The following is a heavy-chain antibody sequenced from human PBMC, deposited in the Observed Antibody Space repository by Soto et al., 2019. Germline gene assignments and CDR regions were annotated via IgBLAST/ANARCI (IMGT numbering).Heavy chain of an antibody. V-gene: IGHV5-10-1*01. CDR3: TRRASSSFYHFDF. CDR1: ESTFTTYW. D-gene: IGHD2-2*01. CDR2: IDPSDSYV. Sequence: PGESLKISCQASESTFTTYWINWVRQVPGKGLEWMATIDPSDSYVDYSPSFRGHVTFSVDRSITTVYLQWNSLKASDSAMYFCTRRASSSFYHFDFWGQGALVTVSS. J-gene: IGHJ4*02.